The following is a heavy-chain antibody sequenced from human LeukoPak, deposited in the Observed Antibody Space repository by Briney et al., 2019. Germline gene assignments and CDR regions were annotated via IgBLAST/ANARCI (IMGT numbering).Heavy chain of an antibody. CDR1: GGSFSGYY. CDR3: ARVMGTTGMEVDY. V-gene: IGHV4-34*01. Sequence: SETLSLTCAVYGGSFSGYYWSWIRQPPGKGLEWIGEINHSGSTNYNPSLKSRVTISVDTSKNQFSLKLSSVTAADTAVYYCARVMGTTGMEVDYWGQGTLVTVSS. J-gene: IGHJ4*02. CDR2: INHSGST. D-gene: IGHD1-1*01.